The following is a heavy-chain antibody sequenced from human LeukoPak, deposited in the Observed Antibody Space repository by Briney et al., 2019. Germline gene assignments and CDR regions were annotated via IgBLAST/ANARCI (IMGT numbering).Heavy chain of an antibody. CDR2: INPNSGGT. CDR3: ARGYSSSWPQDY. D-gene: IGHD6-13*01. CDR1: GYTFTGYY. J-gene: IGHJ4*02. V-gene: IGHV1-2*02. Sequence: ASVKVSCKASGYTFTGYYIHWVRQAPGQGLEWMGWINPNSGGTNYAQKFQGRVTMTRDTSTSTVYMELSSLRSEDTAVYYCARGYSSSWPQDYWGQGTLVTVSS.